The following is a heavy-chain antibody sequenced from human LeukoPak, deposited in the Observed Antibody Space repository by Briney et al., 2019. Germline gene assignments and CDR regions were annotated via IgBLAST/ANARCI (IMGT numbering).Heavy chain of an antibody. CDR2: ISASGGLT. CDR3: AKDWPPDS. J-gene: IGHJ5*01. V-gene: IGHV3-23*01. CDR1: GFTFTSYA. Sequence: GGSLRLSCVASGFTFTSYAMSWVRQVPGKGLEWVSAISASGGLTYYADSVKGWFTISRDSSKNTLYLQMNSLRAADTAVYYCAKDWPPDSWGQGTLVTVSS.